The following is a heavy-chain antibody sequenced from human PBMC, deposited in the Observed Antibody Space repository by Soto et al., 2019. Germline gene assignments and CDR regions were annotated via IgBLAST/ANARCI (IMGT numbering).Heavy chain of an antibody. CDR3: ARDLSITGILDEIVL. J-gene: IGHJ4*02. CDR1: GFTFSNHA. CDR2: VAHDGTSK. Sequence: PGGSVRLSCAASGFTFSNHAMHWVRRAPGKGLEWVALVAHDGTSKYYAGSVKGRFTISSDKSTNTLFLQMDSLDTEDTAVYYCARDLSITGILDEIVLWGRGTLVTVSS. V-gene: IGHV3-30-3*01. D-gene: IGHD1-20*01.